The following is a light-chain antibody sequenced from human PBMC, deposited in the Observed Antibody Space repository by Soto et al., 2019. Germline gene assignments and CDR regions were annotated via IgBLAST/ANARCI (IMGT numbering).Light chain of an antibody. J-gene: IGLJ1*01. CDR3: QSYDNSMSGYV. Sequence: QSVLTQPPSVSGAPGQRVTISCTGSSSNIGTGYDVHWYQQVPGTAPKLLMYRYSNRPSGVPDRFSGSKSGASASLAITGLQAEDEADYYCQSYDNSMSGYVFGNGTKVTVL. V-gene: IGLV1-40*01. CDR2: RYS. CDR1: SSNIGTGYD.